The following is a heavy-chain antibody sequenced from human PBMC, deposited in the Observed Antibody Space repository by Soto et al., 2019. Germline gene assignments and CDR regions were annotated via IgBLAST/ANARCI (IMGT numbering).Heavy chain of an antibody. D-gene: IGHD6-6*01. Sequence: QVQLVQSGVEVKKPGASVKVSCKASGYTFTDYRMIWVRQAPGQGLEWMGIINPSGGSTDYAPKFQGRVTLTRDSFTSTVYMELSNLRSEDTAVYYCARPAGRLANWFDPWGQGTLVTVSS. CDR2: INPSGGST. CDR1: GYTFTDYR. CDR3: ARPAGRLANWFDP. V-gene: IGHV1-46*01. J-gene: IGHJ5*02.